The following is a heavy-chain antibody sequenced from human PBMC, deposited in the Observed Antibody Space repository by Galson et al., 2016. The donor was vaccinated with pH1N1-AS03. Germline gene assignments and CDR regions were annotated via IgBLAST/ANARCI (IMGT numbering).Heavy chain of an antibody. D-gene: IGHD3-10*01. V-gene: IGHV3-48*03. CDR1: GFTFSSYE. CDR2: ISNSGCNI. J-gene: IGHJ6*03. Sequence: SLRLSCAASGFTFSSYEMNWVRQAPGKGLEWVSYISNSGCNIYYADPVKGRFTISRDNAKNSLYLQMNSLRAEDTAVYYCARRRNPLGFHHYYYMDVWGKGTTVTVSS. CDR3: ARRRNPLGFHHYYYMDV.